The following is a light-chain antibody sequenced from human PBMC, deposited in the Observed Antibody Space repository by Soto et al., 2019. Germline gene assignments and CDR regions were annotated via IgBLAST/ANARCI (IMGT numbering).Light chain of an antibody. V-gene: IGKV3-11*01. CDR3: QQRSSSWLS. Sequence: EIVLTQSPATLSLSPGERATLSCRASESVSNYLAWYQQKPGQAPRLLIYDASNMATGIPTRFSGSGSGTDFTLTISSLEPEDFAVYFCQQRSSSWLSFGGGTRGEIK. CDR2: DAS. J-gene: IGKJ4*01. CDR1: ESVSNY.